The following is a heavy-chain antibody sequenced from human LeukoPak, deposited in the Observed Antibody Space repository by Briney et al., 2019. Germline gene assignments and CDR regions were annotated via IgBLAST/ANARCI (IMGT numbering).Heavy chain of an antibody. CDR2: ISGSGGST. Sequence: GGSLRLSCEASGFTFSSYAMSWVRQAPGKGLEWVSAISGSGGSTYYADSVKGRFTISRDNSENTLYLQMNSLRAEDTAVYYCAKDLLTIGSAPYWGQGTLVTVSS. D-gene: IGHD3-9*01. V-gene: IGHV3-23*01. J-gene: IGHJ4*02. CDR3: AKDLLTIGSAPY. CDR1: GFTFSSYA.